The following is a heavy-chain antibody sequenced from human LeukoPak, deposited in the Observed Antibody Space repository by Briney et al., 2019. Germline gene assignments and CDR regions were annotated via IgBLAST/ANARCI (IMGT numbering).Heavy chain of an antibody. CDR3: ARRVEQLIDY. CDR1: GYSFTSYW. V-gene: IGHV5-51*01. D-gene: IGHD6-6*01. Sequence: GGSLQISFKGSGYSFTSYWIGWVRQMPGKGLEWMGIIYPGDSDTRYSPSFQGQVTISADKSISTAYLQWSSLKASDTAMYYCARRVEQLIDYWGQGTLVTVSS. CDR2: IYPGDSDT. J-gene: IGHJ4*02.